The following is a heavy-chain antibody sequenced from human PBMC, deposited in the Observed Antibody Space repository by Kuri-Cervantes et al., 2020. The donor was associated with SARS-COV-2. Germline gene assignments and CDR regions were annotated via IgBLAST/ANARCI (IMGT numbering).Heavy chain of an antibody. CDR1: GGTFRSYT. CDR3: AVDMAYCGGDCYSNYYYYYGMDV. D-gene: IGHD2-21*02. CDR2: IIPILGIA. Sequence: SVNVSCKASGGTFRSYTISWVRQAPGQGLEWMGRIIPILGIANYAQKFQGRVTITADKSTSTAYMELSSLRSEDTAVYYCAVDMAYCGGDCYSNYYYYYGMDVWGQGTTVTVSS. V-gene: IGHV1-69*02. J-gene: IGHJ6*02.